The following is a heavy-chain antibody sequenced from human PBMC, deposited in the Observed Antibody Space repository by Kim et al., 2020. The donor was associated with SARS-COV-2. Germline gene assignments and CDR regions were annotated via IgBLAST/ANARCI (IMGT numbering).Heavy chain of an antibody. CDR1: GGSFSGYY. D-gene: IGHD3-10*01. J-gene: IGHJ5*02. Sequence: SETLSLTCAVYGGSFSGYYWSWIRQPPGKGLEWIGEINHSGSTNYNPSLKSRVTISVDTSKNQFSLKLSSVTAADTAVYYCARFVFKYYYGSGSYLTDHFDPWGQGTLVTVSS. CDR2: INHSGST. CDR3: ARFVFKYYYGSGSYLTDHFDP. V-gene: IGHV4-34*01.